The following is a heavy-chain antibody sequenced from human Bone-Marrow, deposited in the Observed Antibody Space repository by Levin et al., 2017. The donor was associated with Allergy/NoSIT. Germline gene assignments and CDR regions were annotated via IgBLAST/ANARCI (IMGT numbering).Heavy chain of an antibody. V-gene: IGHV3-15*01. J-gene: IGHJ4*02. CDR3: ATGDCSGGSCHFFDF. CDR1: GFTFSSVW. Sequence: LSLTCVASGFTFSSVWMTWVRPAPGKGLEWVGRIKRKVDGLTTDYTPLVKGRFTISRDDSKNTLFLQMDSLITDDTAVYYCATGDCSGGSCHFFDFWGQGTLVTVSS. D-gene: IGHD2-15*01. CDR2: IKRKVDGLTT.